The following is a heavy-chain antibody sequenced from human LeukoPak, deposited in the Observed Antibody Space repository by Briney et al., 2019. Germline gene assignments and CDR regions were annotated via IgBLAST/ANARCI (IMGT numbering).Heavy chain of an antibody. CDR3: AKDVCGNYCSFDV. D-gene: IGHD1-26*01. Sequence: QTGGSLRLSCAASGFTFSTYAMSWVRQAPGKGLEGVSGISGSGDNTYYADSAKGRFTISRDNSKNTVYLQMNRLRAEDTALYYCAKDVCGNYCSFDVWGQGTMVTVSS. CDR1: GFTFSTYA. CDR2: ISGSGDNT. J-gene: IGHJ3*01. V-gene: IGHV3-23*01.